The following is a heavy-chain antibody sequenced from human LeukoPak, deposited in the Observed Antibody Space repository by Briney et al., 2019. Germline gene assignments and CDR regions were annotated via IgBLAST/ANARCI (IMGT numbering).Heavy chain of an antibody. CDR1: GFTSSSYS. Sequence: GGSLRLSCAASGFTSSSYSMNWVRQAPGKGLEWVSSISSSSSYIYYADSVKGRFTISRDNAKNSLYLQMNSLRAEDTAVYYCARSTMIVDDAFDIWGQGTMVTVSS. D-gene: IGHD3-22*01. J-gene: IGHJ3*02. CDR3: ARSTMIVDDAFDI. V-gene: IGHV3-21*01. CDR2: ISSSSSYI.